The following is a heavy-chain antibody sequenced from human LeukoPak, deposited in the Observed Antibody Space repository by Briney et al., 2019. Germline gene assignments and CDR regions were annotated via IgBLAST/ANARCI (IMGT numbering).Heavy chain of an antibody. CDR2: ISPNSGGT. J-gene: IGHJ5*02. CDR3: ARGGGPFDP. CDR1: GYTFTGYY. V-gene: IGHV1-2*02. D-gene: IGHD6-25*01. Sequence: ASVKVSCKASGYTFTGYYIHWVRQAPGQGLEWMGWISPNSGGTNYAQQFQGRVTMTRDTSISTAYMELSRLTSVTAADTAVYYCARGGGPFDPWGQGTLVTVSS.